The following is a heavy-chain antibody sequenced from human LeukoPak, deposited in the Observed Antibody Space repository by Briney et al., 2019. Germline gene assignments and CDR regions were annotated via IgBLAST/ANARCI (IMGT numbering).Heavy chain of an antibody. CDR2: ISKDGSST. J-gene: IGHJ4*02. D-gene: IGHD6-19*01. V-gene: IGHV3-74*01. Sequence: GGSLRLSCAASGFTFSNYWMQWVRQTPKKGLVWLSGISKDGSSTVYADSVKGRFTISRDNAKNTLYLQMNSLRDEDTAVYYCAASALTFSSGWFVYWGQGSLVTVSS. CDR1: GFTFSNYW. CDR3: AASALTFSSGWFVY.